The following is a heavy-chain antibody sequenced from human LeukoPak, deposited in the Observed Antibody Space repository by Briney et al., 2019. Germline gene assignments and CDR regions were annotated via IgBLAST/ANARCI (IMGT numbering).Heavy chain of an antibody. Sequence: GESLKISCKGYGYSFSNYWIGWVRQMPGKGLEWMGIIYPGDSDTRYSPSFQGQVTISADKSISTAYLQWSSLKASDTAMYYCARPHFDSSGYMDVWGQGTTVTVSS. CDR1: GYSFSNYW. CDR2: IYPGDSDT. CDR3: ARPHFDSSGYMDV. V-gene: IGHV5-51*01. D-gene: IGHD3-22*01. J-gene: IGHJ6*03.